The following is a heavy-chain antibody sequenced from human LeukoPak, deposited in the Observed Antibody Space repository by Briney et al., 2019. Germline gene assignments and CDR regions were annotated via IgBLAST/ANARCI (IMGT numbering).Heavy chain of an antibody. Sequence: SKTLSLTCTVSGDSISSSYWSWIRQPPGKGLEWIGYIYYLGNINYNPSLKSRVTISVDTSKNQFSLKLNSVTAADTAVYYCARLYGDFFDYWGQGTLVTVSS. CDR2: IYYLGNI. CDR1: GDSISSSY. J-gene: IGHJ4*02. CDR3: ARLYGDFFDY. D-gene: IGHD4-17*01. V-gene: IGHV4-59*08.